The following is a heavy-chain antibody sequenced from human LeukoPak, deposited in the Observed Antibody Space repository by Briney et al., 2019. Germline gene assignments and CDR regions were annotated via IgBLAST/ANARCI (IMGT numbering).Heavy chain of an antibody. Sequence: GGSLRLSCAASGSTFTAFAMSWVRQAPGKGLEWVSAISDSGASTYYADSVRGRFTISRDNSKNTLFLQMNSLRAEDTAVYYCAKRGSESYYNWFDPWGQGTLVTVSS. D-gene: IGHD1-26*01. CDR3: AKRGSESYYNWFDP. CDR2: ISDSGAST. J-gene: IGHJ5*02. CDR1: GSTFTAFA. V-gene: IGHV3-23*01.